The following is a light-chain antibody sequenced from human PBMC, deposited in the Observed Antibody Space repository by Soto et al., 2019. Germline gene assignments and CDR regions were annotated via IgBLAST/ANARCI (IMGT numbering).Light chain of an antibody. CDR2: GAS. V-gene: IGKV3-20*01. CDR3: QQYGSSHWT. Sequence: ESVLTQSPGTLSLSPGERATLSCRASQSVTNRYFAWYQQRPGQAPRLLIYGASSRATGIPDRFSGSGSGTDFTLTISRLEPEDFAVYYCQQYGSSHWTFGQGTKVDIK. J-gene: IGKJ1*01. CDR1: QSVTNRY.